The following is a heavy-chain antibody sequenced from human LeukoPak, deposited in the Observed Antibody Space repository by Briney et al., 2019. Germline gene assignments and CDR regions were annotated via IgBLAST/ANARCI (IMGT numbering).Heavy chain of an antibody. CDR3: ARPKEQLDVFDY. D-gene: IGHD6-13*01. CDR2: IYHIGST. Sequence: PSETLSLTCTVSGYSISSGYYWGWIRQPPGKGLEWIGSIYHIGSTYYNPSLKSRVTISVDTSKNQFSLKLSSVTAADTAVYYCARPKEQLDVFDYWGQGTLVTVSS. CDR1: GYSISSGYY. V-gene: IGHV4-38-2*02. J-gene: IGHJ4*02.